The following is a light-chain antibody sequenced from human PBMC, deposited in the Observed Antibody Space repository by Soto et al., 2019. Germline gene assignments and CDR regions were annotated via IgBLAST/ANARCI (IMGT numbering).Light chain of an antibody. CDR2: GNT. CDR1: FSNIGENYE. J-gene: IGLJ3*02. V-gene: IGLV1-40*01. Sequence: QPVLTQPPSVSGAPGHRVTISCNGSFSNIGENYEVHWYQQLPGTAPKLLIYGNTNRPSGVPDRFSASKSGTSASLAINGLQSEDEADYYCAAWDLTLSGLVFGGGTKLTVL. CDR3: AAWDLTLSGLV.